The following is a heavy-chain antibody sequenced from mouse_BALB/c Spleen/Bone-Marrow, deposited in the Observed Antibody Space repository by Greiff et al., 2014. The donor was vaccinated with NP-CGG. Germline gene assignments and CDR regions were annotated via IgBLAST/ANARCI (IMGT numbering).Heavy chain of an antibody. J-gene: IGHJ2*01. Sequence: EVMLVESGGGLVQPGGSLRLSCETSGFTFTDYYMNWVRQPPGKALEWLGFIRNKANGYTTEYSASVKGRFTISRDNSQSILYLQMNTLRAEDSATYYCARDIGRRLFDYWGQGTTLTVSS. CDR3: ARDIGRRLFDY. CDR2: IRNKANGYTT. CDR1: GFTFTDYY. D-gene: IGHD3-1*01. V-gene: IGHV7-3*02.